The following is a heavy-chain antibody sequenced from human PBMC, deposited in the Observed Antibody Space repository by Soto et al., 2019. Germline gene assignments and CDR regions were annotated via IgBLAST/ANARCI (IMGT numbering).Heavy chain of an antibody. CDR3: ARVGYCSGGSCDGTFDI. Sequence: PSETLSLTCTVSGGSISSGGYYWSWIRQHPGKGLEWIGYIYYSGSTYYNPSLKSRVTISVDTSKNQFSLKLSSVTAADTAVYYCARVGYCSGGSCDGTFDIWGQGTMVTVSS. D-gene: IGHD2-15*01. V-gene: IGHV4-31*03. J-gene: IGHJ3*02. CDR2: IYYSGST. CDR1: GGSISSGGYY.